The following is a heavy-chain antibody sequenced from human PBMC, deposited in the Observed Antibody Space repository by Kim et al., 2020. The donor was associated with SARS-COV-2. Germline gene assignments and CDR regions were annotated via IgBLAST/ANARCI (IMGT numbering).Heavy chain of an antibody. V-gene: IGHV3-74*01. D-gene: IGHD3-16*01. CDR2: VSSDGSST. J-gene: IGHJ4*02. Sequence: GGSLRLSCVASGFTFSSYGMHWVRQAPGKGLVWVSRVSSDGSSTSYADSVKGRFTISRDNARNTLYLQMNSLRAEDTAVYYCASFAAGYVWVTFDYWGQGTLVTVSS. CDR3: ASFAAGYVWVTFDY. CDR1: GFTFSSYG.